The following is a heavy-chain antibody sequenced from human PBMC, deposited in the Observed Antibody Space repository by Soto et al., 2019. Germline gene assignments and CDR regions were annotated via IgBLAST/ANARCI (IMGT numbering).Heavy chain of an antibody. V-gene: IGHV4-34*01. J-gene: IGHJ4*02. CDR3: ARGEMYYYDSSVWFDY. D-gene: IGHD3-22*01. Sequence: QAQLQQWGPGLLKPSETLSLTCAVYGGSFSGYYWTWIRQTPGKGLEWIGEVNHSGSTNYNPSLKSRVTVSADTSKNQFSLRVSSVTAADTAVYYCARGEMYYYDSSVWFDYWGQGTLVTVSS. CDR1: GGSFSGYY. CDR2: VNHSGST.